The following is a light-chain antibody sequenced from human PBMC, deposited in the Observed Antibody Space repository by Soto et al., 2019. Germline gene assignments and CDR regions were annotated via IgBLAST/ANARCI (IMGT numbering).Light chain of an antibody. Sequence: EVVLTQSPGTLSLSPGETATLSCRASQSVSSSYLAWYQQKPGQAPRLLIYGASSRATGIPDRFSGSGSGTDFTLTINSLEPEDFAVYYCQHFGSSLRTFGQGTKVDI. CDR1: QSVSSSY. J-gene: IGKJ1*01. CDR2: GAS. V-gene: IGKV3-20*01. CDR3: QHFGSSLRT.